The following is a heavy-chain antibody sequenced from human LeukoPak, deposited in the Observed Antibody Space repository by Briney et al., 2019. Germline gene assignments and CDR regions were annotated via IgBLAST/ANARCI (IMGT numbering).Heavy chain of an antibody. J-gene: IGHJ6*02. CDR2: ICLNSGVI. CDR1: GFTFPDYA. CDR3: TKRTDGCGAGSGLLGYYALDA. D-gene: IGHD6-13*01. V-gene: IGHV3-9*01. Sequence: GLALTLSCPASGFTFPDYAMHWLRQAPGKGLEGVAGICLNSGVIAYADSVKGRFTISRDNAKTSLYLQMSSLRTEDTALYYCTKRTDGCGAGSGLLGYYALDAWGQGTTVTVFS.